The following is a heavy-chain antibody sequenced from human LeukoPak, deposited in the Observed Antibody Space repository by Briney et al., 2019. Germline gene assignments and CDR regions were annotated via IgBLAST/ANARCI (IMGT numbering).Heavy chain of an antibody. Sequence: GGSLRLSCAASGFTFGTYGMHWVRQAPGKGLEWVALTSYDGKDKYYADSVKGRFTISRDSPKNTVYLQMNSLRSEDTAVYYCAKDSGSGYNSQDYWGHGTLVTVSS. D-gene: IGHD3-22*01. CDR1: GFTFGTYG. J-gene: IGHJ4*03. CDR2: TSYDGKDK. V-gene: IGHV3-30*18. CDR3: AKDSGSGYNSQDY.